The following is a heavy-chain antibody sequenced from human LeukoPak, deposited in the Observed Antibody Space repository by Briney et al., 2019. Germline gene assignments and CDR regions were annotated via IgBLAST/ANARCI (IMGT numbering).Heavy chain of an antibody. CDR3: ARPYSSGWPDAFDI. Sequence: ESSETLSLTCTVSGGSISSYYWSWIRQPPGKGLEWIGYIYYSGSTNYNPSLKSRVTISVDTSKNQFSLKLSSVTAADTAVYYCARPYSSGWPDAFDIWGQGTMVTVSS. D-gene: IGHD6-19*01. CDR1: GGSISSYY. V-gene: IGHV4-59*08. J-gene: IGHJ3*02. CDR2: IYYSGST.